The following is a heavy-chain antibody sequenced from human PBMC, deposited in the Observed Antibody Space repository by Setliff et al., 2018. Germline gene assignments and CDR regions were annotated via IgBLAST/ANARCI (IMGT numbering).Heavy chain of an antibody. Sequence: SETLSLTCTVSGGSISSSSSYWGWLRQPPGKGLEWIGSIYYSGSTYYNPSLKSRVTVFVDTPKNLSSLKLSSVTAADTAVYYCARGLAVIRAFDIWGQGTMVTVSS. CDR2: IYYSGST. CDR3: ARGLAVIRAFDI. CDR1: GGSISSSSSY. D-gene: IGHD3-10*01. V-gene: IGHV4-39*01. J-gene: IGHJ3*02.